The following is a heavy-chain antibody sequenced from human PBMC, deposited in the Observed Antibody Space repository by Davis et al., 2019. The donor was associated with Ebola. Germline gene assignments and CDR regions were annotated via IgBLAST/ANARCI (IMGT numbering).Heavy chain of an antibody. D-gene: IGHD6-13*01. CDR1: GGSISSGGYY. CDR2: IYYSGST. Sequence: LRLSCTVPGGSISSGGYYWSWIRQHPGKGLEWIGYIYYSGSTYYNPSLKSRVTISVDTSKNQFSLKLSSVTAADTAVYYCARQPYSSSWYNYYGMDVWGQGTTVTVSS. CDR3: ARQPYSSSWYNYYGMDV. J-gene: IGHJ6*02. V-gene: IGHV4-31*03.